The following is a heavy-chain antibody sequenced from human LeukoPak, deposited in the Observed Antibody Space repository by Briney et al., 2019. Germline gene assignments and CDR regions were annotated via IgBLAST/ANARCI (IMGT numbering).Heavy chain of an antibody. CDR3: ARDRGGLVPRDYYMDV. Sequence: GGSLRLSCAASGFTFSDYYMSWIRQAPGKGLEWVSYISSSGSTIYYADSVKGRFTISRDNAKNSLYQQMNSLRAEDTAVYYCARDRGGLVPRDYYMDVWGKGTTVTVSS. J-gene: IGHJ6*03. CDR2: ISSSGSTI. CDR1: GFTFSDYY. V-gene: IGHV3-11*01. D-gene: IGHD3/OR15-3a*01.